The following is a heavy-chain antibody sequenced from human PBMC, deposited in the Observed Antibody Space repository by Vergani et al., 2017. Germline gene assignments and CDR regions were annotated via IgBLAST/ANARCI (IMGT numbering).Heavy chain of an antibody. Sequence: QVQLLESGPGLLKPSETLSLTCAVFGESFSSFYWSWIRQPPGKGLEWIGEINNDGHTNYNPSLESRVTVSRDTAKNQFSLKLTSVTAADTAIYYCARGTPIIDYWGQGSLVTVSS. CDR3: ARGTPIIDY. CDR1: GESFSSFY. CDR2: INNDGHT. D-gene: IGHD5-24*01. J-gene: IGHJ4*02. V-gene: IGHV4-34*10.